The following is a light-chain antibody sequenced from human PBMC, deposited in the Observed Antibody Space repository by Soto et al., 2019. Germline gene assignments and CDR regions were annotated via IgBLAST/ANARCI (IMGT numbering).Light chain of an antibody. J-gene: IGLJ2*01. Sequence: QSVLTQPASVSGSPGQSITISCTGTSSDVGGYNYVSWYQQYPGKAPKLIIHDVSNRPSGISNRFSGSKSGNTASLTISGLQAEDEADYYCSSYTISTTRVFGGGTQLTVL. V-gene: IGLV2-14*03. CDR1: SSDVGGYNY. CDR2: DVS. CDR3: SSYTISTTRV.